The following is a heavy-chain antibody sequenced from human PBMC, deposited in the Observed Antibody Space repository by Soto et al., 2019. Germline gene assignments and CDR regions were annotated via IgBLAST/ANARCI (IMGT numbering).Heavy chain of an antibody. V-gene: IGHV1-2*02. CDR1: GYTFTGYY. CDR3: ARGGSWIVRGLDAFDI. D-gene: IGHD6-6*01. J-gene: IGHJ3*02. Sequence: GASVKVSCKASGYTFTGYYMHWVRQAPGQGLEWMGWINPNSGGTNYAQKFQGRVTMTRDTSISTAYMELSSLRSDDTAVYYCARGGSWIVRGLDAFDIWGLGTMVTVSS. CDR2: INPNSGGT.